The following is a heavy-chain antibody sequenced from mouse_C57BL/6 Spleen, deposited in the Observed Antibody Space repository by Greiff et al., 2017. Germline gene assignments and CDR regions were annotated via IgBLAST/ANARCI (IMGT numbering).Heavy chain of an antibody. V-gene: IGHV2-6-1*01. CDR1: GFSLTSYG. Sequence: VQLKESGPGLVAPSQSLSITCTVSGFSLTSYGVHWVRQPPGKGLEWLVVIWSDGSTTYNSALKSRLSISKDNSKSQVFLKMNSLQTDDTAMYYCARQPSYYGNFYYYAMDYWGPGTSVTVSS. D-gene: IGHD2-10*01. J-gene: IGHJ4*01. CDR2: IWSDGST. CDR3: ARQPSYYGNFYYYAMDY.